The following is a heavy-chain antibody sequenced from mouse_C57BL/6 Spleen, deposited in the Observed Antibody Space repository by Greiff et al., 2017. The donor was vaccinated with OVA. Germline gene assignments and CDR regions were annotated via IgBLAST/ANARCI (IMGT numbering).Heavy chain of an antibody. V-gene: IGHV1-53*01. D-gene: IGHD1-1*01. CDR2: INPSNGGT. J-gene: IGHJ2*01. CDR3: ARSAYYYGSSPFDY. CDR1: GYTFTSYW. Sequence: QVQLQQPGTELVKPGASVKLSCKASGYTFTSYWMHWVKQRPGQGLEWIGNINPSNGGTNYNEKFKSKATLTVDKSSSTAYMQLSSLTSEDAAVYDWARSAYYYGSSPFDYWGQGTTLTVSS.